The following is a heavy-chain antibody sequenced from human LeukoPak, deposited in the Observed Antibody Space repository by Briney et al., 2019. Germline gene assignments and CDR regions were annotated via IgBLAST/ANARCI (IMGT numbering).Heavy chain of an antibody. V-gene: IGHV3-23*01. Sequence: GGSLRLSCAASGFTVSSNYMSWVRQAPGKGLEWVSAISGSGGSTYYADSVKGRFTISRDNSKNTLYLQMNSLRAEDTAVYYCAKSKWFGELLHYYYYMDVWGKGATVTVSS. CDR1: GFTVSSNY. CDR2: ISGSGGST. J-gene: IGHJ6*03. CDR3: AKSKWFGELLHYYYYMDV. D-gene: IGHD3-10*01.